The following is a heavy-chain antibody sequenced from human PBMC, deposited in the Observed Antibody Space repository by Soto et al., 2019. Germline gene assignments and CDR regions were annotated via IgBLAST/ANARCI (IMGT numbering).Heavy chain of an antibody. Sequence: GAAVQVSCKASGYTFTGYYMHWVRQAPGQGLEWMGWINPNSGGTNYAQKFQGWVTMTRDTSISTAYMELSRLRSDDTAVYYCARKPYSSSPCDPIFDYWGQGTLVTVSS. CDR3: ARKPYSSSPCDPIFDY. CDR2: INPNSGGT. CDR1: GYTFTGYY. D-gene: IGHD6-6*01. V-gene: IGHV1-2*04. J-gene: IGHJ4*02.